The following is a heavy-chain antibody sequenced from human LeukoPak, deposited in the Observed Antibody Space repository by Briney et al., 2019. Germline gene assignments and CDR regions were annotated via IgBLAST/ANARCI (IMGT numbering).Heavy chain of an antibody. V-gene: IGHV5-51*01. CDR2: IYPGDSDT. D-gene: IGHD6-13*01. CDR3: ARQSEWYSSSWFPEYFQH. J-gene: IGHJ1*01. CDR1: GYSFTSYW. Sequence: GESLKISCKGSGYSFTSYWIGWVRQMPGKGLEWMGIIYPGDSDTRYSPSFQGQVTISADKSISTAYLQWSSLKASDTAMYYCARQSEWYSSSWFPEYFQHWGQGTLVTVSS.